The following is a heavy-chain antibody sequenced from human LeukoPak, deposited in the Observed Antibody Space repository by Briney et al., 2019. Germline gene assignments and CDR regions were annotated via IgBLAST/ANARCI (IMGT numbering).Heavy chain of an antibody. V-gene: IGHV1-69*04. CDR3: ARGQSTVVTPAAFDI. Sequence: ASVKVSCKASGGXFSSYAISWVRQAPGQGLEWMGRIIPILGIANYAQKFQGRVTITADKSTSTAYMELSSLRSEDTAVYYCARGQSTVVTPAAFDIWGQGTMVTVSS. J-gene: IGHJ3*02. CDR1: GGXFSSYA. D-gene: IGHD4-23*01. CDR2: IIPILGIA.